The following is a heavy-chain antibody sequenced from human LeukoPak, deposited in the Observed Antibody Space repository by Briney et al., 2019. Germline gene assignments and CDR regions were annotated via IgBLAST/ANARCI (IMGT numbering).Heavy chain of an antibody. J-gene: IGHJ6*03. D-gene: IGHD3-10*01. CDR1: GGSFSGYY. CDR3: ASVSSGSYYNVYYYYYMDV. CDR2: INHSGST. Sequence: PSETLSLTCAVYGGSFSGYYWSWIRQPPGKGLEWIGEINHSGSTNYNPSLKSRVTISVDTSKNQFSLKLSSVTAADTAVYYCASVSSGSYYNVYYYYYMDVWGKGTTVTVSS. V-gene: IGHV4-34*01.